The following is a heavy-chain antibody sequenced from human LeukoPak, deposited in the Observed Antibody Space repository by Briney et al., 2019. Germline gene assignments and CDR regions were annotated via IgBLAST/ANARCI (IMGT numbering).Heavy chain of an antibody. CDR1: GFTFSNCA. D-gene: IGHD3-22*01. Sequence: QSGGSLRLSCAASGFTFSNCAMSWVRQAPGKGLEWVSSMTGSGGSAYYADSVKGRFTISRDNSKNTLYLQMNSLRAEDTALYYCAKDRIYDSSGYYAFDIWGQGTMVTVSS. CDR2: MTGSGGSA. J-gene: IGHJ3*02. V-gene: IGHV3-23*01. CDR3: AKDRIYDSSGYYAFDI.